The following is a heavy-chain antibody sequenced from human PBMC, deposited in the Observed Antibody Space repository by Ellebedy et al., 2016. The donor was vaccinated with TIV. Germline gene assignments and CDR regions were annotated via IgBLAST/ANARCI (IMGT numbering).Heavy chain of an antibody. V-gene: IGHV4-4*08. CDR2: LFSTGAT. D-gene: IGHD5-12*01. CDR1: GGSISDYY. CDR3: AKVHVDMVVTIVRRATSYQMDV. Sequence: GSLRLSCTVSGGSISDYYWTWIRQPPGKGLEWIGYLFSTGATKYNPSLMSRATISGDTSKNQLSLKLTSVTAEDTAVYYCAKVHVDMVVTIVRRATSYQMDVWGKGTAVTVSS. J-gene: IGHJ6*04.